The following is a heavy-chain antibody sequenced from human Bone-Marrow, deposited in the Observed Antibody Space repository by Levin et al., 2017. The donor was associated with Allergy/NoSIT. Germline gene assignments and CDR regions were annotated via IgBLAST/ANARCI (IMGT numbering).Heavy chain of an antibody. J-gene: IGHJ4*02. CDR3: ARVVLGRLLRGVPPYFDS. CDR2: VYYSGST. V-gene: IGHV4-59*01. Sequence: SETLSLTCTVSGDSISSYYWSWIRQPPGKGLEWIGYVYYSGSTNYNPSLKSRVTLSVDTSKNQFSLKLTSVTAAATAVYYCARVVLGRLLRGVPPYFDSWGQGTLVTVSS. CDR1: GDSISSYY. D-gene: IGHD3-10*01.